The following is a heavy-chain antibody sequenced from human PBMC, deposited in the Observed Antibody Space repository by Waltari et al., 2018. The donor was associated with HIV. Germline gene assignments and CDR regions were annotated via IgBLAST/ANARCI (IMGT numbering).Heavy chain of an antibody. D-gene: IGHD1-7*01. Sequence: EVQLVESGGGLVQPGGSLRLSCAASGFTFSSYWMSWVRQAPGKGRDGVANIKQDGSEKYYVDAVKGRFTISRDNAKNSLYLQINSLRAEDTAVYYCARDDPPSTGGTYYYYGMDVWGQGTTVTVSS. CDR1: GFTFSSYW. CDR3: ARDDPPSTGGTYYYYGMDV. CDR2: IKQDGSEK. V-gene: IGHV3-7*03. J-gene: IGHJ6*02.